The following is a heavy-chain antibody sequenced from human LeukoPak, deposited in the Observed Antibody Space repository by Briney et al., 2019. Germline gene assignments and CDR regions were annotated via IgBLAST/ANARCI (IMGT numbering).Heavy chain of an antibody. V-gene: IGHV3-7*01. CDR3: ARRSSGWYESDYFDY. J-gene: IGHJ4*02. CDR2: IKQDGSEK. Sequence: PGGSLRLSCTASGFTFGDYAMSWSRQAPGKGLEWVANIKQDGSEKYYVDSVKGRFTISRDNAKNSLYLQMNSLRAEDTAVYYCARRSSGWYESDYFDYWGQGTLVTVSS. CDR1: GFTFGDYA. D-gene: IGHD6-19*01.